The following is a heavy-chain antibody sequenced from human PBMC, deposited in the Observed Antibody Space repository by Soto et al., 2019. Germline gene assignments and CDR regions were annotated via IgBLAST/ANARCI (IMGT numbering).Heavy chain of an antibody. CDR2: VITIFGTP. D-gene: IGHD3-22*01. J-gene: IGHJ4*02. CDR3: SRHHYSDTRGYRYVFDY. CDR1: GGIFRNYA. Sequence: QVQLVQSGAEVKKPGSSVKVSCEASGGIFRNYAISWVRQAPGQGLEWMGGVITIFGTPNFAQKFQGRVTITADKFTRTAYMELNSLRSEDTAVYFWSRHHYSDTRGYRYVFDYWGQGTLVTVPS. V-gene: IGHV1-69*06.